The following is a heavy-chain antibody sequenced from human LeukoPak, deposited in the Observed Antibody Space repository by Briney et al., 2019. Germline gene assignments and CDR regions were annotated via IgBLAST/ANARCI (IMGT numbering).Heavy chain of an antibody. CDR2: ISAYNGNT. V-gene: IGHV1-18*01. CDR3: ARDYCSGGSCYSYDYYGMDV. Sequence: ASVKVSCTASGYTFTSYGISWVRQAPGQGLEWMGWISAYNGNTNYAQKLQGRVTMTTDTSTSTAYMELRSLRSDDTAVYYCARDYCSGGSCYSYDYYGMDVWGQGTTVTVSS. CDR1: GYTFTSYG. D-gene: IGHD2-15*01. J-gene: IGHJ6*02.